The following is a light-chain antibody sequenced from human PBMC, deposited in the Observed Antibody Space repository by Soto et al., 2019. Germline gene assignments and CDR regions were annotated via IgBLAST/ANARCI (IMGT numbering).Light chain of an antibody. V-gene: IGKV1-39*01. CDR2: AAS. J-gene: IGKJ2*01. CDR3: QQSYNTPTT. CDR1: QGISSY. Sequence: DIQMTQSPSSLSASVGDRVTITCRASQGISSYLAWYQQKPGKAPELLIYAASTLQSGVPSRFSGSGSGTDFTLTISCLQSEDFATYYCQQSYNTPTTFGQGTKVDIK.